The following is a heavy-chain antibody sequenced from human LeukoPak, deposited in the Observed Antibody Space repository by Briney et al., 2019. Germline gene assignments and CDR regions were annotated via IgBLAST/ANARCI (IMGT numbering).Heavy chain of an antibody. Sequence: PSETLSLTCTVSGGSISSGDYYWSWIRQPPGKGLEWIGYIYYSGITYYNPSLKSRLFISIDTPNNRFSLQLRSVTAADTAVYYCARQLRSNTAMVPTPPYFDYWGQGTLVTVSS. CDR3: ARQLRSNTAMVPTPPYFDY. J-gene: IGHJ4*02. V-gene: IGHV4-30-4*01. D-gene: IGHD5-18*01. CDR2: IYYSGIT. CDR1: GGSISSGDYY.